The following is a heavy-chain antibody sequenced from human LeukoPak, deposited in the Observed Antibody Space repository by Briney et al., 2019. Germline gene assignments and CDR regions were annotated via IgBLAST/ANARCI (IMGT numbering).Heavy chain of an antibody. CDR1: GGSISSSSYY. V-gene: IGHV4-39*07. J-gene: IGHJ6*03. D-gene: IGHD6-13*01. CDR3: AREYSSSWLHYYYYMDV. CDR2: IYYSGST. Sequence: SETLSLTCTVSGGSISSSSYYWGWIRQPPGTGLEWIGSIYYSGSTYYNPSLKSRVTISVDTSKNQFSLKLSSVTAADTAVYYCAREYSSSWLHYYYYMDVWGKGTTVTVSS.